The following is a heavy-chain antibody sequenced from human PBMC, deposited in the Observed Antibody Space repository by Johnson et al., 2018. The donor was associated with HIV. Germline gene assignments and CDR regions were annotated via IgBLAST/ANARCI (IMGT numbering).Heavy chain of an antibody. D-gene: IGHD3/OR15-3a*01. CDR1: GFTFSTYA. CDR3: ARSGDSIGSFWAGGAFDI. J-gene: IGHJ3*02. Sequence: VQLVESGGGLVQRGGSLRLSCAASGFTFSTYAMSWIRQAPGKGLEWVADISTSGSTIYYADSVKGRFTISRDNSKNTLYLQMNSLRAEDTAVYYCARSGDSIGSFWAGGAFDIWGQGTMVTVSS. V-gene: IGHV3-48*01. CDR2: ISTSGSTI.